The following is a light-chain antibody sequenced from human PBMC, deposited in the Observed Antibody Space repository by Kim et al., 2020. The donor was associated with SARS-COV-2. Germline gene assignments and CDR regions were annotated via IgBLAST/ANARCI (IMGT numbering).Light chain of an antibody. CDR1: KLGDKY. CDR3: QAWDSSTAV. Sequence: SYELTQPPSVSVSPGQTASITCSGAKLGDKYAYWYQQKPVQSPVLVIYQHTKRPSGISQRFSGSSSGNTATLTISPAQTVDEADYYCQAWDSSTAVFGGGTQLTVL. J-gene: IGLJ3*02. CDR2: QHT. V-gene: IGLV3-1*01.